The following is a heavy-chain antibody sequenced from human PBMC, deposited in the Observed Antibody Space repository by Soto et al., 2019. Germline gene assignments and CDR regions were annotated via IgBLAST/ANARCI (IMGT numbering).Heavy chain of an antibody. Sequence: QVQLVQSGAEVKKPGSSVKVSCKASGGTFSSYAISWVRQAPGQGLEWMGGIIPIFGTANYAQKFQGRVTITADESTSTAYMELSSLRSKDTAVYYCAGGRLLALYYYYYYGMDVWGQGTTVTVSS. D-gene: IGHD2-15*01. CDR3: AGGRLLALYYYYYYGMDV. CDR2: IIPIFGTA. J-gene: IGHJ6*02. CDR1: GGTFSSYA. V-gene: IGHV1-69*01.